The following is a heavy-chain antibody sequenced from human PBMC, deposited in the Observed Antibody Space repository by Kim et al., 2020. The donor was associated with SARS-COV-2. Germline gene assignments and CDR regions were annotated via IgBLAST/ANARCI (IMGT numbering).Heavy chain of an antibody. J-gene: IGHJ5*02. D-gene: IGHD6-19*01. Sequence: VKGRFTISRDDSKSIAYLQMNSLKTEDAAVYYCTRDGPYSSGWYTAGFDPWGQGTLVTVSS. CDR3: TRDGPYSSGWYTAGFDP. V-gene: IGHV3-49*02.